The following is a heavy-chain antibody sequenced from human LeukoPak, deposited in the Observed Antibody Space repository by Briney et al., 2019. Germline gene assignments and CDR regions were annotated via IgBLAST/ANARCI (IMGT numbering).Heavy chain of an antibody. Sequence: SETLSLTCAVYGGSFSGYYWSWIRQPPGKGLEWIGEINHSGSTNYNPSLKSRVTISVDTSKNQFSLKLSSVTAADTAVYYCARAYCSSSSCPQHDAFDIWGQGTMVTVSS. D-gene: IGHD2-2*01. CDR2: INHSGST. CDR1: GGSFSGYY. J-gene: IGHJ3*02. V-gene: IGHV4-34*01. CDR3: ARAYCSSSSCPQHDAFDI.